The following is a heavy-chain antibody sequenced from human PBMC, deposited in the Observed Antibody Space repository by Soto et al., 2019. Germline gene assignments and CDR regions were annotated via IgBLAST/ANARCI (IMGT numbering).Heavy chain of an antibody. CDR1: GFTFSSYG. CDR3: ARWDSGYDYFDY. D-gene: IGHD5-12*01. V-gene: IGHV3-33*01. J-gene: IGHJ4*02. Sequence: QVQLVESGGGVVQPGGSLRLSCAASGFTFSSYGMHWVRQAPGKGLEWVAVIWYDGSNKYYADSVKGRFTISRDNSKNTLYLQMNSLRAEDTAVYYCARWDSGYDYFDYWGQGTLVTVSS. CDR2: IWYDGSNK.